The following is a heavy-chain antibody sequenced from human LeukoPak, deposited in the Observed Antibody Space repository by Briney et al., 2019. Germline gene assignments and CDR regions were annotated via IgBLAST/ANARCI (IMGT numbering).Heavy chain of an antibody. CDR2: MWFDGSNK. J-gene: IGHJ4*02. CDR3: AREDSRTYILDY. CDR1: GFTFSTYV. D-gene: IGHD4-11*01. V-gene: IGHV3-33*01. Sequence: GGSLRVSRATSGFTFSTYVIHWVRQAPGKGLEWVAVMWFDGSNKFYADSVKGRFTISRDNSKNTLYLQMNSLRAEDTAVYFCAREDSRTYILDYWGQGTLVTVSS.